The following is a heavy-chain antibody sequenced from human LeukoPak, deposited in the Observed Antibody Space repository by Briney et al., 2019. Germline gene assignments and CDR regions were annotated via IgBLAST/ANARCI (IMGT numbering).Heavy chain of an antibody. V-gene: IGHV4-59*01. D-gene: IGHD5-18*01. CDR3: ARWPPPYSYGYVLDY. CDR2: IYYSGST. CDR1: GGSISSYY. J-gene: IGHJ4*02. Sequence: PSETLSLTCTVSGGSISSYYWSWIRQPPGKGLEWSGYIYYSGSTNYNPSLKSRVTISVDPSKNQFSLKLSSVTAADTAVYYCARWPPPYSYGYVLDYWGQGTLVTVSS.